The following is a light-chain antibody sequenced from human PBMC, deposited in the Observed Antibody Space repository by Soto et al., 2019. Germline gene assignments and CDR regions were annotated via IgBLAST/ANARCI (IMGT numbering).Light chain of an antibody. CDR3: QQFDGSSYT. Sequence: DIVLTQSPGTLSLSPGERATLSCRASQSVRSDYLAWYQQKPGQTPRLLVYGASNRATGIPDRFSASGSGTVFTLTISRLEPEDFAVYYCQQFDGSSYTFGQGSKLGIK. CDR2: GAS. J-gene: IGKJ2*01. V-gene: IGKV3-20*01. CDR1: QSVRSDY.